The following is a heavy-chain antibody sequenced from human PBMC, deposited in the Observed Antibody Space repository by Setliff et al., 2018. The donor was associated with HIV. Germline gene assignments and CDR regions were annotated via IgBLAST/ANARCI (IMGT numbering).Heavy chain of an antibody. V-gene: IGHV4-39*07. J-gene: IGHJ2*01. CDR2: LYYRGTT. CDR1: GGSISSSSYY. Sequence: PSETLSLTCTVSGGSISSSSYYWGWIRQPPGKGPEWIVSLYYRGTTYYNPSLNSRVTISVDTSKNQFSLKLNSVTAADTAVYYCARAQGHHFDSRGQVDFDLWGRGTLVTVSS. CDR3: ARAQGHHFDSRGQVDFDL. D-gene: IGHD3-22*01.